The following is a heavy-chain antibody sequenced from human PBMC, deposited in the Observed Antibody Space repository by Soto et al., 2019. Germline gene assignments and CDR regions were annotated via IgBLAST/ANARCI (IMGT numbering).Heavy chain of an antibody. D-gene: IGHD6-6*01. CDR3: AKGLLRLAANYGMDV. CDR1: GFTFSSYA. CDR2: ISYDGSNK. Sequence: GGSLRLSCAASGFTFSSYAMHWVRQAPGKGLEWVSVISYDGSNKYYADSVKGRFTISRDNSKNTLYLQMNSLRAEDTAVYYCAKGLLRLAANYGMDVWGQGTTVTVSS. V-gene: IGHV3-30-3*01. J-gene: IGHJ6*02.